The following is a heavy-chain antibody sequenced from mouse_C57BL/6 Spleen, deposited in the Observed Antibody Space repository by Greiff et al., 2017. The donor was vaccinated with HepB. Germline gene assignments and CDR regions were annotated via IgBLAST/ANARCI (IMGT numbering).Heavy chain of an antibody. CDR1: GFTFSSYT. D-gene: IGHD2-1*01. Sequence: EVHLVESGGGLVKPGGSLKLSCAASGFTFSSYTMSWVRQTPEKRLEWVATISGGGGNTYYPDSVKGRFTISRDNAKNTLYLQMSSLRSEDTALYYCARSMVTTHYFDYWGQGTTLTVSS. CDR2: ISGGGGNT. CDR3: ARSMVTTHYFDY. V-gene: IGHV5-9*01. J-gene: IGHJ2*01.